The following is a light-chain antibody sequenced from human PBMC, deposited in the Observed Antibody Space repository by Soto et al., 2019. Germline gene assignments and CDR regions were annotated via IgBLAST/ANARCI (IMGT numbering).Light chain of an antibody. Sequence: SALTQPPSASGSPGQSAAISCTGTSSDVGGYNYVSWYQQHPGKVPKLMIYEVTKRPSGVPDRFSGSKSGNTASLTVSGLQTEDEADYYCSSYAGTAYVFGTGTKVTVL. V-gene: IGLV2-8*01. J-gene: IGLJ1*01. CDR1: SSDVGGYNY. CDR3: SSYAGTAYV. CDR2: EVT.